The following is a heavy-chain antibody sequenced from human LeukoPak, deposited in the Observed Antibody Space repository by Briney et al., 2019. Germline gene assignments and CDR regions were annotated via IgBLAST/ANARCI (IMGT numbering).Heavy chain of an antibody. Sequence: PGGSLRPSCAASGFTFSSYGMHWVRQAPGKGLEWVAVIWYDGSNKYYADSVKGRFTISRDNSKNTLYLQMNSLRAEDTAVYYCAKDIVLMVYAIFYYYYMDVWGKGTTVTVSS. CDR2: IWYDGSNK. CDR1: GFTFSSYG. D-gene: IGHD2-8*01. CDR3: AKDIVLMVYAIFYYYYMDV. V-gene: IGHV3-33*06. J-gene: IGHJ6*03.